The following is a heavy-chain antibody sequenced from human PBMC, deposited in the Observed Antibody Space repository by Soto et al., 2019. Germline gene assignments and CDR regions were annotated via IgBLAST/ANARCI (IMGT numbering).Heavy chain of an antibody. V-gene: IGHV1-3*01. J-gene: IGHJ3*02. CDR1: GYTFTSYA. CDR3: ARFRALRYFDWSADAFDI. CDR2: INAGNGNT. Sequence: VSVKVSCKASGYTFTSYAMHWVRPAPGQRLEWMGWINAGNGNTKYSQKFQGRVTITRDTSASTAYMELSSLRSEDTAVYYCARFRALRYFDWSADAFDIWGQGTMVTGSS. D-gene: IGHD3-9*01.